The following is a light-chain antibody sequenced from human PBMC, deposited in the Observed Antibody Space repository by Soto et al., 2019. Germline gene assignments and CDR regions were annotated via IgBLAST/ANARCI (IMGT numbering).Light chain of an antibody. CDR1: QSLLHSNGYNY. V-gene: IGKV2-28*01. J-gene: IGKJ4*01. CDR2: LGS. Sequence: DIVMTQSPLYLPVTPGEPASISCRSSQSLLHSNGYNYLDWYLQKPGQSPQLLIYLGSNRASGVPDRFSGSGSGTDFTLKLSRVEAEDVGVYYCRQALQTLTFGGGTKVEIK. CDR3: RQALQTLT.